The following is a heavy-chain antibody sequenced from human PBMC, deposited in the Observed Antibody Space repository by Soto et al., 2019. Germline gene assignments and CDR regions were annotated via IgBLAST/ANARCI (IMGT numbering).Heavy chain of an antibody. V-gene: IGHV3-23*01. D-gene: IGHD4-4*01. J-gene: IGHJ4*02. CDR3: AKDSNKYSSSLRGRYFDY. Sequence: EVQLLESGGGLVQRGGSLGLSCAASGFPFSSYFMSWVRQAPGKGLEGVSGISGGGSNTFYADSVKGRFTISRDNSKNTLLLQMNSLGAEDTAVYYCAKDSNKYSSSLRGRYFDYWGQGIGVTVSS. CDR1: GFPFSSYF. CDR2: ISGGGSNT.